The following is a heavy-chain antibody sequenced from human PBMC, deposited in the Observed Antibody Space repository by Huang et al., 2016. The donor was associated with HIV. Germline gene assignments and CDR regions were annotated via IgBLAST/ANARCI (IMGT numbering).Heavy chain of an antibody. CDR2: IYYSVST. J-gene: IGHJ2*01. D-gene: IGHD3-3*01. Sequence: QVQLQESGPGLVKPSQTLSLTCTVSGGSISSGGYYWSWIRQPPGKGLEWIGYIYYSVSTYYNPSLRSRVTISVDTSKNQFSLKLSSVTAADTAVYYCARGYYDFWSGPTHWYFDLWGRGTLVTVSS. V-gene: IGHV4-30-4*08. CDR1: GGSISSGGYY. CDR3: ARGYYDFWSGPTHWYFDL.